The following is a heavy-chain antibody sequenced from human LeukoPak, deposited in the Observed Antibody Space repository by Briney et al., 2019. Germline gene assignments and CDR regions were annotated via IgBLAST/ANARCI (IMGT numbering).Heavy chain of an antibody. J-gene: IGHJ3*02. CDR2: IYYSGST. CDR3: AAVEMATIYAFDI. D-gene: IGHD5-12*01. V-gene: IGHV4-59*08. CDR1: GGSISSYY. Sequence: PSETLSLTCTVSGGSISSYYRSWIRQPPGKGLEWIGYIYYSGSTNYNPSLKSRVTISVDTSKNQFSLKLSSVTAADTAVYYCAAVEMATIYAFDIWGQGTMVTVSS.